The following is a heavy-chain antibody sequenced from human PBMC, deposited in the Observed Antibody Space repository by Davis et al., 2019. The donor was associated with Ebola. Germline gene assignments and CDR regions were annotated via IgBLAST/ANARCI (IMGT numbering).Heavy chain of an antibody. Sequence: AASVKVSCKTSGYTFSGYAISWVRQAPGQGLEWIGRINLYNGHTNYAQNFQGRVTVSTDTSTSIAYMELRSLRSDDTALYYCARDATTVTTIWFDPWGQGTLVTVSS. CDR1: GYTFSGYA. J-gene: IGHJ5*02. CDR2: INLYNGHT. CDR3: ARDATTVTTIWFDP. D-gene: IGHD4-17*01. V-gene: IGHV1-18*01.